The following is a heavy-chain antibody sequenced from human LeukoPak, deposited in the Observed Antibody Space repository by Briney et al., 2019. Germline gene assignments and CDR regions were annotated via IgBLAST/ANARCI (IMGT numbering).Heavy chain of an antibody. J-gene: IGHJ4*02. CDR3: ASTLLGTNPDDY. Sequence: ASVKVSCKASGYTFTSYYMHWVRQAPGQGLEWMGIINPSGGSASYAQKFQGRVTMTRDTSTSTVYMELSSLRSEDTAAYYCASTLLGTNPDDYWGQGTLVTVSS. CDR2: INPSGGSA. D-gene: IGHD1-7*01. V-gene: IGHV1-46*01. CDR1: GYTFTSYY.